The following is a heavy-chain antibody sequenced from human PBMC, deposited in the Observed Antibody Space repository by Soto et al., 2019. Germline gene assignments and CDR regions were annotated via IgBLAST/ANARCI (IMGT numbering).Heavy chain of an antibody. CDR2: ISGGGGGT. CDR3: AADVTYDFAIGDPLRY. V-gene: IGHV3-23*01. Sequence: EVQVLESGGGLVQPGGSLRLSCTASGFTFSNYVMTWVRQAPGKGLDWVSTISGGGGGTHYADSVKGRFTISRDNAKNTLYLLMTALRGDDTPVYCSAADVTYDFAIGDPLRYWGQGNLVTVSS. D-gene: IGHD2-21*01. CDR1: GFTFSNYV. J-gene: IGHJ4*02.